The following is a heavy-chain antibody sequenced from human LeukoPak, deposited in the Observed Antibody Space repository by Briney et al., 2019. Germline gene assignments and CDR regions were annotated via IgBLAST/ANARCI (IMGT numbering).Heavy chain of an antibody. J-gene: IGHJ4*02. V-gene: IGHV5-51*01. CDR3: ARLRDAYPDY. CDR2: IYPGDSDS. Sequence: KAGGSLRLSCKGSGYSFTSYWIGWVRQMPGKGLEWMGIIYPGDSDSRYSQSFQGQVTISADKSISTAYLQWNSLKASDTAMYYCARLRDAYPDYWGQGTLITVSS. CDR1: GYSFTSYW. D-gene: IGHD5-24*01.